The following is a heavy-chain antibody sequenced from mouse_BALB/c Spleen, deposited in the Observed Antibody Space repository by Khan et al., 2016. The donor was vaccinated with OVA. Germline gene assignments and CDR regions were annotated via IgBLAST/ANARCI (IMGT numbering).Heavy chain of an antibody. CDR1: GFSLTSYG. CDR3: SRKTHMITTVMDY. CDR2: IWGDGKT. Sequence: QVQLKQSGPGLVAPSQRLSITCTVSGFSLTSYGVHWVRQPPGKGLEWLVVIWGDGKTTYNSTIQSRLSISKDNSKSQVFLKMNSLQTDDTAMYYCSRKTHMITTVMDYWGQGTSVTVSS. J-gene: IGHJ4*01. V-gene: IGHV2-6*02. D-gene: IGHD2-4*01.